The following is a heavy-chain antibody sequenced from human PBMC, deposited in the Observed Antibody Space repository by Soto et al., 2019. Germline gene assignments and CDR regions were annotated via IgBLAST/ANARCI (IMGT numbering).Heavy chain of an antibody. D-gene: IGHD2-2*01. J-gene: IGHJ4*02. V-gene: IGHV4-59*01. CDR1: GGSISSYY. CDR3: ARYCSSTSCVFDY. CDR2: IYYSGST. Sequence: SETLSLTCTVSGGSISSYYWSWIRQPPGKGLEWIGYIYYSGSTNYNPSLKSRVTISVDTSKNQFSLKLSSVTAADTAVYYCARYCSSTSCVFDYWGQGTLVTVSS.